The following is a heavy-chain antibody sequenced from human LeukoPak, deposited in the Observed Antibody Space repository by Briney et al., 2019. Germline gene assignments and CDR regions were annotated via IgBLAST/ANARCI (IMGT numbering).Heavy chain of an antibody. Sequence: SEILSLTCAVYGGSFSGYYWSWIRQPPGKGLEWIGEINHSGSTNYNPSLKSRVTISVDTSKNQFSLKLSSVTAADTAVYYCARHLRIAVAGPYNWFDPWGQGTLVTVSS. CDR3: ARHLRIAVAGPYNWFDP. V-gene: IGHV4-34*01. CDR1: GGSFSGYY. D-gene: IGHD6-19*01. CDR2: INHSGST. J-gene: IGHJ5*02.